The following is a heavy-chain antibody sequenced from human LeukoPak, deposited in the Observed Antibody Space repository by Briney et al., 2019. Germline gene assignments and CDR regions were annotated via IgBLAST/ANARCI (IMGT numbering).Heavy chain of an antibody. V-gene: IGHV3-21*01. J-gene: IGHJ6*03. CDR2: ISSSSSYI. CDR1: GFTFSSYS. CDR3: ARGSGAYYMDV. Sequence: GGSLRLSCAASGFTFSSYSMNWVRQAPGKGLEWVSSISSSSSYIYYADSVKGRFTTSRDNAKNSLYLQMNSLRAEDTAVYYCARGSGAYYMDVWGRGTTVTVSS. D-gene: IGHD3-10*01.